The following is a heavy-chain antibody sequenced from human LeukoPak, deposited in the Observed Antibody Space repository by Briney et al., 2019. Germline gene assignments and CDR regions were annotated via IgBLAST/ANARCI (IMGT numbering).Heavy chain of an antibody. J-gene: IGHJ6*02. CDR2: IYYSGST. CDR1: GGSISSYY. CDR3: ARDRLSYSSGWYVGYYYGMGV. Sequence: PSETLSLTCTVSGGSISSYYWSWIRQPPGKGLEWIGYIYYSGSTNYNPSLKSRVTISVDTSKNQFSLKLSSVTAADTAVYYCARDRLSYSSGWYVGYYYGMGVWGQGTTVTVSS. D-gene: IGHD6-19*01. V-gene: IGHV4-59*01.